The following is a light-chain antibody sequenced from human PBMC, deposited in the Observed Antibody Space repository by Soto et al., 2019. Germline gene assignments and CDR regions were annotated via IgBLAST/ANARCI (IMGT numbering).Light chain of an antibody. CDR2: VGS. J-gene: IGKJ2*01. CDR1: ENIRNY. CDR3: QQSYIVPYT. V-gene: IGKV1-39*01. Sequence: DIQMTQSPSSLSASVGDRVTISCGSSENIRNYLIWYRQKPGKAPELLMYVGSTLESGVPSRFSGSGLGTDFTLTIKSLQPEDFGVYYCQQSYIVPYTFGRGTSLDI.